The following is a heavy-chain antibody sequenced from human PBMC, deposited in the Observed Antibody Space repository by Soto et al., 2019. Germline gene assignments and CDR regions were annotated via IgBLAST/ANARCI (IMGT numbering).Heavy chain of an antibody. CDR2: INPGGPYT. V-gene: IGHV1-46*01. J-gene: IGHJ5*02. D-gene: IGHD1-1*01. Sequence: QGLEWMGIINPGGPYTTYAQKFQGRVTMTRDTSTNTVYMELSSLRSEDTAVYYCARDSRGSWNDESNWFDPWGQGTLGTVSS. CDR3: ARDSRGSWNDESNWFDP.